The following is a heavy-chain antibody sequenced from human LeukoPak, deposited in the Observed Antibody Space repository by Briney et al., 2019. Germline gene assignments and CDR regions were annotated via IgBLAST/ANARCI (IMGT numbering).Heavy chain of an antibody. CDR1: GGSISSGGYY. CDR3: ARWQVTMVRAIDY. Sequence: PLETLSLTCTVSGGSISSGGYYWSWIRQHPGKGLEWIGYIYYSGSTYYNPSLKSRVTISVDTSKNQFSLKLSSVTAADTAVYYCARWQVTMVRAIDYWGQGTLVTVSS. D-gene: IGHD3-10*01. J-gene: IGHJ4*02. V-gene: IGHV4-31*03. CDR2: IYYSGST.